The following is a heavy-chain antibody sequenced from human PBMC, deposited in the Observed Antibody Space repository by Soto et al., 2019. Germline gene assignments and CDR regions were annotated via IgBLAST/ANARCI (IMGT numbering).Heavy chain of an antibody. CDR1: GYTFTSYG. J-gene: IGHJ6*02. D-gene: IGHD6-19*01. V-gene: IGHV1-18*03. CDR2: ISAYNGNT. Sequence: TSVKVSCKASGYTFTSYGISWVRQAPGQGLEWMGWISAYNGNTNYAQKLQGRVTMTTDTSTSTAYMELRSLRSDDMAVYYCARDGSGWYPHIPLYYYYGMDVWGQGTTVTVSS. CDR3: ARDGSGWYPHIPLYYYYGMDV.